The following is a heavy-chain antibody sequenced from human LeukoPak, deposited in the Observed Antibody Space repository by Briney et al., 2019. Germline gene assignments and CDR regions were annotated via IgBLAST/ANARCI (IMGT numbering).Heavy chain of an antibody. CDR3: AKAGITIFGVVSPFQH. Sequence: GGSLRLSCAASGFTFSNYWMTWVRQAPGKGLEWVASIKFDGSEKYYVDSVKGRFTISRDNSKNTLYLQMNSLRAEDTAVYYCAKAGITIFGVVSPFQHWGQGTLVTVPS. CDR1: GFTFSNYW. V-gene: IGHV3-7*01. D-gene: IGHD3-3*01. J-gene: IGHJ1*01. CDR2: IKFDGSEK.